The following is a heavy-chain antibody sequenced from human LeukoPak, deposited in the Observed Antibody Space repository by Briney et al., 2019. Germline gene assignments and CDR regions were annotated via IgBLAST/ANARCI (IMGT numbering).Heavy chain of an antibody. V-gene: IGHV4-38-2*01. Sequence: SETLSLTCAVSGYSISCGYYWGWIRQPPGKGLEWIGSIYHSGSTYYNPSLKSRVTISVDTSKNQFSLKLSSVTAADTAVYYCAVNIVVVPAASFDYWGQGTPVTVSS. CDR1: GYSISCGYY. D-gene: IGHD2-2*01. CDR2: IYHSGST. J-gene: IGHJ4*02. CDR3: AVNIVVVPAASFDY.